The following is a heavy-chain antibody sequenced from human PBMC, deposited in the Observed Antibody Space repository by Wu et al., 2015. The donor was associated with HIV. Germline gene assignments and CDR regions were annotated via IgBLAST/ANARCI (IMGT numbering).Heavy chain of an antibody. D-gene: IGHD5-12*01. CDR3: AFGQAPTISDYYYNGRR. CDR2: IIPNTAGT. J-gene: IGHJ6*03. Sequence: QVQLVQSGAEVKKPGASVKVSCKASGYTFIGYYLHWVRQAPGQGLEWMGWIIPNTAGTNYAQKFRGRVTMTGDTSISTAYMELRRLRFDDTAVYYCAFGQAPTISDYYYNGRRGAKGTTITVSS. V-gene: IGHV1-2*02. CDR1: GYTFIGYY.